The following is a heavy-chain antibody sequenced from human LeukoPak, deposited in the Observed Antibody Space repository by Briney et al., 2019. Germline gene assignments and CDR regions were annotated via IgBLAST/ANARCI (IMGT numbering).Heavy chain of an antibody. CDR2: IWYDGSNK. D-gene: IGHD3-3*01. V-gene: IGHV3-33*01. Sequence: PGGSLRLSCAASGFTFSSYGMHWVRQAPGKGLEWVAVIWYDGSNKYYADSVKGRFTISRDNSKNTLYLQMNSLRAEDTAVYYCARDSVDFWSGYYTVPESSYFDYWGQGTLVTVSS. CDR3: ARDSVDFWSGYYTVPESSYFDY. CDR1: GFTFSSYG. J-gene: IGHJ4*02.